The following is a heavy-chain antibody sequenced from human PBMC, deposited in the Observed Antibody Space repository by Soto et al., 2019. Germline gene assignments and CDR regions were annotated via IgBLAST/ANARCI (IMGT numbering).Heavy chain of an antibody. CDR2: IYYTGST. V-gene: IGHV4-61*01. Sequence: QVQLQESGPGLVKPSETLSLTCTVTGGSVISGSYYWSWIRQPPGKGLEYIGYIYYTGSTNYNPPLKSRLTITVDKSKSQFSHKLRFMTAADTAVYYCARVPKYDILTGYQAEGGYFDHWGQGILVTVSS. D-gene: IGHD3-9*01. CDR1: GGSVISGSYY. J-gene: IGHJ4*02. CDR3: ARVPKYDILTGYQAEGGYFDH.